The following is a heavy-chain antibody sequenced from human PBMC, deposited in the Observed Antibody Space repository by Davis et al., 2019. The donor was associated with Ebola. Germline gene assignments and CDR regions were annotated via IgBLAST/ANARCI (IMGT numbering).Heavy chain of an antibody. CDR1: GGSISSGGYY. J-gene: IGHJ6*02. Sequence: SETLSLTCTVSGGSISSGGYYWSWIRQHPGKGLEWIGYIYYSGSTYYNPSLKSRVTISVDTSKNQFSLKLSSVTAADTAVYYCASSSIAAGHYYGMDVWGQRTTVTVSS. V-gene: IGHV4-31*03. D-gene: IGHD6-6*01. CDR2: IYYSGST. CDR3: ASSSIAAGHYYGMDV.